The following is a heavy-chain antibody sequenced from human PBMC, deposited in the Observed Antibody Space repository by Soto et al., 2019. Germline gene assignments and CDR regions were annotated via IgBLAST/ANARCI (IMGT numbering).Heavy chain of an antibody. V-gene: IGHV1-69*02. D-gene: IGHD1-26*01. CDR3: ATGARIVGATDYYYYGMDV. Sequence: SVKVSCKASGGTFSSYTISWVRQAPGQGLEWMGRIIPILGIANYAQKFQGRVTITADKSTSTAYMELSSLRSEDTAVYYCATGARIVGATDYYYYGMDVWGQGTTVTVSS. CDR1: GGTFSSYT. CDR2: IIPILGIA. J-gene: IGHJ6*02.